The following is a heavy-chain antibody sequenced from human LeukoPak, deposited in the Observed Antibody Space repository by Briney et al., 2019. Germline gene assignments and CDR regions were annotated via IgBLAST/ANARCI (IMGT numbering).Heavy chain of an antibody. V-gene: IGHV3-30-3*01. CDR2: ISYDGSNK. J-gene: IGHJ4*02. Sequence: GGSLRLSCAASGFTFSSYAMHWVRQAPGKGLEWVAVISYDGSNKYYADSVKDRFTISRDNSKNTLYLQMNSLRAEDTAVYYCARSGFSAGYYFDYWGQGTLVTVSS. CDR3: ARSGFSAGYYFDY. CDR1: GFTFSSYA. D-gene: IGHD2-15*01.